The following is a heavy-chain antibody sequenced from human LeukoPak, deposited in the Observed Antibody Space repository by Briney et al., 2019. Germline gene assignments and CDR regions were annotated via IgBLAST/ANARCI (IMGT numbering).Heavy chain of an antibody. CDR1: GGSISSYY. Sequence: SETLSLTCTVSGGSISSYYWSWIRQPPGKGLEWIGSIYYSGSTYYNPSLKSRVTISVDTSKNQFSLKLSSVTAADTAVYYCARDRGGTGYYDYVWGSYRRHAFDIWGQGTMVTVSS. D-gene: IGHD3-16*02. J-gene: IGHJ3*02. V-gene: IGHV4-59*12. CDR3: ARDRGGTGYYDYVWGSYRRHAFDI. CDR2: IYYSGST.